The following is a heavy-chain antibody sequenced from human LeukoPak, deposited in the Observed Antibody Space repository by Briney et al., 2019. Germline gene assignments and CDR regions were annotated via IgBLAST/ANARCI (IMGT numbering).Heavy chain of an antibody. CDR2: ISGSGGST. D-gene: IGHD3-22*01. J-gene: IGHJ4*02. CDR3: AKDGANYDSSGYYSYYFDY. CDR1: GFTFSSYA. Sequence: GGSLRLSCAASGFTFSSYAMSWVRQAPGKGLEWVSAISGSGGSTYYADSVKGRFTISRDNSKNTLYLQMNSLRAEDTAVYYCAKDGANYDSSGYYSYYFDYWGREPWSPSPQ. V-gene: IGHV3-23*01.